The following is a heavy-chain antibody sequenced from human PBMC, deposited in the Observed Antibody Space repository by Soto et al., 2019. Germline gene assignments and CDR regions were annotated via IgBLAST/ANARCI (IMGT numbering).Heavy chain of an antibody. J-gene: IGHJ3*02. Sequence: PSETLSLTCTVSGGSISSYYWSWIRQPPGKGLEWIGYIYYSGSTNYNPSLKSRVTISVDTSKNQFSLKLSSVTAADTAVYYCTRERKDYYDSSGTYDAFDIWGQGTMVTVSS. CDR3: TRERKDYYDSSGTYDAFDI. V-gene: IGHV4-59*01. D-gene: IGHD3-22*01. CDR1: GGSISSYY. CDR2: IYYSGST.